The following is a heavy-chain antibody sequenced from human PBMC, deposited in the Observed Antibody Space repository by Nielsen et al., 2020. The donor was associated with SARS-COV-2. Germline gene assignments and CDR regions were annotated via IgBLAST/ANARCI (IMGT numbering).Heavy chain of an antibody. J-gene: IGHJ4*02. Sequence: GGSLRLSCAASGFTFSSYAMHWVRQAPGKGLEWVAVISYDGSNKYYADSVKGRFTISRDNSKNTLYLQMNSLRAEDTAVYYCARDGGGYGDYPDYWGQGTLVTVSS. V-gene: IGHV3-30-3*01. CDR3: ARDGGGYGDYPDY. CDR2: ISYDGSNK. CDR1: GFTFSSYA. D-gene: IGHD4/OR15-4a*01.